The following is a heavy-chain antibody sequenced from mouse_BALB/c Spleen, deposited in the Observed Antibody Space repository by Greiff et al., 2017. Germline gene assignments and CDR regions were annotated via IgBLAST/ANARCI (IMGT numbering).Heavy chain of an antibody. Sequence: EVKLMESGGGLVKPGGSLKLSCAASGFTFSSYAMSWVRQTPEKRLEWVASISSGGSTYYPDSVKGRFTISRDNARNILYLQMSSLRSEDTAMYYCAREYGSSWGFAYWGQGTLVTVSA. V-gene: IGHV5-6-5*01. CDR3: AREYGSSWGFAY. J-gene: IGHJ3*01. CDR2: ISSGGST. D-gene: IGHD1-1*01. CDR1: GFTFSSYA.